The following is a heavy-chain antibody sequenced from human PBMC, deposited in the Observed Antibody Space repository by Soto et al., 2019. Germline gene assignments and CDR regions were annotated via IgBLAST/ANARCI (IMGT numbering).Heavy chain of an antibody. Sequence: QVQLQESGPGLVKPSETLSLTCTVSGGSISSHYWSWIRQPPGKGLEWIGYIYYSGSTNYNPSLTSRVTISVDTSKNQFSLKLSSVTAADTAVYYCASSNIAAAGFYYYGMDVWGRGTTVTVSS. V-gene: IGHV4-59*11. CDR2: IYYSGST. CDR1: GGSISSHY. J-gene: IGHJ6*02. CDR3: ASSNIAAAGFYYYGMDV. D-gene: IGHD6-13*01.